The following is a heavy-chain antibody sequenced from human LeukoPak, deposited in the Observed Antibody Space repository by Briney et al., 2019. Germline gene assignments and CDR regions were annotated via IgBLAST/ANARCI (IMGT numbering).Heavy chain of an antibody. CDR1: GGTFSSNA. J-gene: IGHJ4*02. V-gene: IGHV1-69*06. D-gene: IGHD6-13*01. Sequence: SVKVSCKASGGTFSSNAISWVRQAPGQGLEWMGWIIPIFGTANYAQKFQGRVTITADKSTSTAYMELSSLRSEDTAVYYCARARGSSSWNSGFRYWGQGTLVTVSS. CDR2: IIPIFGTA. CDR3: ARARGSSSWNSGFRY.